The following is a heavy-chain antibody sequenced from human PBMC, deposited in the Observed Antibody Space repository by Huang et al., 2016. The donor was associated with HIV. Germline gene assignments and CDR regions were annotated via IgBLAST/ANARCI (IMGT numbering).Heavy chain of an antibody. D-gene: IGHD5-18*01. Sequence: EVLLVQSGAELKEPGESLKISCKASGYGFSSYWIGWVRQKPGKGLDGIGISYPRDSETKYGPSFDGQVTISADKSTRTAYLQWESLKAPDTAIYFCARQVDGFRSHFDFWGQGTLVSVSS. CDR3: ARQVDGFRSHFDF. J-gene: IGHJ4*02. CDR2: SYPRDSET. CDR1: GYGFSSYW. V-gene: IGHV5-51*01.